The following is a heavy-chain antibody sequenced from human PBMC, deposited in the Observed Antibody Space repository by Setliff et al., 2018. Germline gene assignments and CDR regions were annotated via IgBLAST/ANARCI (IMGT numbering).Heavy chain of an antibody. CDR3: ARINFYDSTAYYYAPHH. Sequence: ASVKVSCKTSGYSFTSHYMHWVRQAPGQGLEWMGWINNYNTNTKYAQKLQGRVTMTTDTSTSTAYMELRSLRSDDTAVYYCARINFYDSTAYYYAPHHWGQGTLVTVSS. CDR2: INNYNTNT. CDR1: GYSFTSHY. J-gene: IGHJ5*02. D-gene: IGHD3-22*01. V-gene: IGHV1-18*04.